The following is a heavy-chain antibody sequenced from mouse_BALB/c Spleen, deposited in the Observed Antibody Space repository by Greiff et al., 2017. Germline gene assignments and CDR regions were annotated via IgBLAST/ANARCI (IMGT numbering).Heavy chain of an antibody. CDR2: ISSGGSYT. D-gene: IGHD2-14*01. CDR1: GFTFSSYA. Sequence: EVKLVESGGGLVKPGGSLKLSCAASGFTFSSYAMSWVRQSPEKRLEWVAEISSGGSYTYYPDTVTGRFTISRDNAKNTLYLEMSSLRSEDTAMYYCVRVGYDYAMDYWGQGTSVTVSS. CDR3: VRVGYDYAMDY. V-gene: IGHV5-9-4*01. J-gene: IGHJ4*01.